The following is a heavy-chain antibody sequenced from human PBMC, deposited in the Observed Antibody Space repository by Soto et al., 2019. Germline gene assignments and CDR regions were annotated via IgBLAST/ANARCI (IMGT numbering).Heavy chain of an antibody. J-gene: IGHJ4*02. CDR1: GFTFSSYA. D-gene: IGHD5-18*01. V-gene: IGHV3-23*01. CDR3: VRERSGYSYADS. Sequence: PGGSLRLSCAASGFTFSSYAMSWVRQAPGKGLEWVSAISGSGANTYYTDSVKGRFTISRDNFKNTLYLQMNSLRAEDSAMFYCVRERSGYSYADSWGQGTLVTVYS. CDR2: ISGSGANT.